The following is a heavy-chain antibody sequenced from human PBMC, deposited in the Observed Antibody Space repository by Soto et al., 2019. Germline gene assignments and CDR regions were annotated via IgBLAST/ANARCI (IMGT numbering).Heavy chain of an antibody. CDR3: ARTSQGDYYYGSGSYEGYYYYYMDV. J-gene: IGHJ6*03. V-gene: IGHV4-4*02. CDR1: SGSISSSNW. D-gene: IGHD3-10*01. CDR2: IYHSGST. Sequence: QVQLQESGPGLVKPSGTLSLTCAVSSGSISSSNWWSWVRQPPGKGLEWIGEIYHSGSTNYNPSLKSRVTLSVDKSKNQFSLKLSSVTAADTAVYYCARTSQGDYYYGSGSYEGYYYYYMDVWGKGTTVTVSS.